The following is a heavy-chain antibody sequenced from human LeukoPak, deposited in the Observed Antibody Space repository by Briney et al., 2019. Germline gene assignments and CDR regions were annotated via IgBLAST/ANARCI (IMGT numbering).Heavy chain of an antibody. J-gene: IGHJ5*02. CDR1: GYTFSDHA. CDR2: INTGNGNT. Sequence: ASVKVSCKASGYTFSDHAMHWVRQAPGQRLEWMGWINTGNGNTKYSQKFQDRVTITRDTSASTAYVELSSLRSEDTAVYYCARDRGPYYYGSGEPRNWFDPWGQGTLVTVSS. D-gene: IGHD3-10*01. CDR3: ARDRGPYYYGSGEPRNWFDP. V-gene: IGHV1-3*04.